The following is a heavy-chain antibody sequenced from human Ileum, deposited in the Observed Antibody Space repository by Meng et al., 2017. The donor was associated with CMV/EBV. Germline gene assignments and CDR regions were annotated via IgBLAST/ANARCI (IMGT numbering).Heavy chain of an antibody. CDR2: IYFSGST. V-gene: IGHV4-59*05. D-gene: IGHD3-16*01. CDR1: GVSISSYY. J-gene: IGHJ5*02. Sequence: SETLSLTCTVSGVSISSYYWSWIRQPPGKGLEWIGNIYFSGSTYYNPSLKSRVTISVDTPENQFSLKLSSVTAADTAVYYCARHVWGKGFDTWGQGTLVTVSS. CDR3: ARHVWGKGFDT.